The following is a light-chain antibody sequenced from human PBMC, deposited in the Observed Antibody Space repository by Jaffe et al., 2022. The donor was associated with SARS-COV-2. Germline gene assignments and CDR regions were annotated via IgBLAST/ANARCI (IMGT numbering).Light chain of an antibody. CDR2: TTS. V-gene: IGKV3-15*01. CDR3: QHHDNWPWT. J-gene: IGKJ3*01. CDR1: QTINNK. Sequence: EIVMTQSPATLSVSPGGRATLSCRASQTINNKLAWFQVRPGQAPRLLIHTTSTRTAGVPPRFSGGGSGTEFTLTITSLQSEDFAVYYCQHHDNWPWTFGPGTKVEIK.